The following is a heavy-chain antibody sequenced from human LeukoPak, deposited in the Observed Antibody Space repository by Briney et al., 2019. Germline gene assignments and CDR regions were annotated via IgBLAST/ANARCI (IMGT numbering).Heavy chain of an antibody. V-gene: IGHV4-59*01. CDR3: ARVYYYGSGTNYYYYMDV. CDR2: IYYSGST. CDR1: GGSISSYY. Sequence: PSETLSLTCTVSGGSISSYYWSWIRQPPGKGLEWIGYIYYSGSTNYNPSLKSRVTISVDTSKNQFSLKLSSVTAADTAVYYCARVYYYGSGTNYYYYMDVWGKGTTVTISS. D-gene: IGHD3-10*01. J-gene: IGHJ6*03.